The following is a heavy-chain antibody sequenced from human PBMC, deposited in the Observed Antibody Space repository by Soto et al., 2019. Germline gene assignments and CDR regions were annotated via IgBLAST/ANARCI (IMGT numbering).Heavy chain of an antibody. D-gene: IGHD3-10*01. CDR3: ARQINYYGSGSPKGYYFDY. J-gene: IGHJ4*02. V-gene: IGHV4-38-2*02. CDR2: IHYSGST. CDR1: GFTLRSAFF. Sequence: SEILSLTCKVSGFTLRSAFFWGWIRQPPGKGLEWIGTIHYSGSTYYNPSLKSRVTISVDTSKNQFSLKLSSVTAADTTVFYCARQINYYGSGSPKGYYFDYWGQGALVTVSS.